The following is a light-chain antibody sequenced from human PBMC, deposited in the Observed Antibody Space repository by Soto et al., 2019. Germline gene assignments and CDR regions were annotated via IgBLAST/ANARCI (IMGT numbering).Light chain of an antibody. V-gene: IGLV3-21*04. CDR2: YDS. J-gene: IGLJ1*01. CDR3: QVWDSSSDHVYV. Sequence: SYELTQPPSVSVAPGKTARITCGGNNIGSKSVHWYQQKPGQAPVLVIYYDSDRPSGIPERFSGSNSGNTATLTISRVEAGDEAAYYCQVWDSSSDHVYVFGTGTKLTVL. CDR1: NIGSKS.